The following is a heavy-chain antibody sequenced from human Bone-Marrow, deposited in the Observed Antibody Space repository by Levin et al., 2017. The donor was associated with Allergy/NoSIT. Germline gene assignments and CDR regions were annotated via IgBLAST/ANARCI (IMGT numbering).Heavy chain of an antibody. D-gene: IGHD3-22*01. V-gene: IGHV4-59*01. CDR3: ARITHYDDGSSDYDPGYYCDF. CDR1: GGSIRNFY. CDR2: IYYSGST. Sequence: SETLSLTCTVSGGSIRNFYWSWIRQPPGKRLEWIGYIYYSGSTNYNPSLQSRVTISVDTSKNQFSLKLTSVPAAHTAVFYCARITHYDDGSSDYDPGYYCDFWGQGALVTVSS. J-gene: IGHJ4*02.